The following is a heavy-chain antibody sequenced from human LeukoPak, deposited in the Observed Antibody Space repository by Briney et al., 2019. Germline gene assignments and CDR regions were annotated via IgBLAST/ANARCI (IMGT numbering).Heavy chain of an antibody. CDR2: IYYSGNT. D-gene: IGHD1-26*01. CDR3: ARVFGGSRSYFAGLVGGHDAFDI. J-gene: IGHJ3*02. Sequence: SETLSLTCTVSGVSISIYYWSWIRQPPGKGMEWIGYIYYSGNTNYNPYLKSRVTISVDTSKNQFSLKLSSVTAADTAVYYCARVFGGSRSYFAGLVGGHDAFDIWGQGTMVTVSS. V-gene: IGHV4-59*01. CDR1: GVSISIYY.